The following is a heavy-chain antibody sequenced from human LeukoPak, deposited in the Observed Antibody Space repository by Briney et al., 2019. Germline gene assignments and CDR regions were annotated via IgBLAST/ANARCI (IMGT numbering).Heavy chain of an antibody. CDR3: AREKMTTITTIDY. Sequence: SDTLSLTCSVSGDSISTYYWTWIRQPAGKGLEWIGRIYISGTPNYNPSLRGRVTMSIDTSMNQFSLKLTSVTAADTAVYHCAREKMTTITTIDYWGQGTLVTVSS. D-gene: IGHD4-11*01. CDR2: IYISGTP. CDR1: GDSISTYY. J-gene: IGHJ4*02. V-gene: IGHV4-4*07.